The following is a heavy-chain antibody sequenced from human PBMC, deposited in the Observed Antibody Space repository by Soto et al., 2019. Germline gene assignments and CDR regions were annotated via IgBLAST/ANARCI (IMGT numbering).Heavy chain of an antibody. D-gene: IGHD5-12*01. V-gene: IGHV3-23*01. CDR3: AATRLGY. Sequence: LRLSCAASGFTFSSYAMSWVRQAPGKGLEWISAISGSTYYADSVKGRFTISRHNSKNTLYLQMNSLRAEDTAVYYCAATRLGYWGQGTLVTAPQ. CDR1: GFTFSSYA. J-gene: IGHJ4*02. CDR2: ISGST.